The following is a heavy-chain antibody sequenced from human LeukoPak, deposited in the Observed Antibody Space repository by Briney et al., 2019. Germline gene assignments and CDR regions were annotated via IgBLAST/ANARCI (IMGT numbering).Heavy chain of an antibody. CDR2: IKQDGSEK. J-gene: IGHJ4*02. V-gene: IGHV3-7*01. Sequence: PGGSLRLSCAVSGFTFSSYWMSWVRQAPGKGLEWVANIKQDGSEKYYVDSVKGRFTISRDNAKNSLYLQMNSLRAEDTAVYYCARDMLRYFDWTYNGYYFDYWGQGTLVTVSS. D-gene: IGHD3-9*01. CDR3: ARDMLRYFDWTYNGYYFDY. CDR1: GFTFSSYW.